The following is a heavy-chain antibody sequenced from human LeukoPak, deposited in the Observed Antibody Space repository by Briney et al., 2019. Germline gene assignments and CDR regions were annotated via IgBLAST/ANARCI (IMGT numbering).Heavy chain of an antibody. CDR1: GFTFSSYG. Sequence: GESLRLSCAASGFTFSSYGMHWVRQAPGKGLEWVAFIRYDGSNKYYADSVKGRFTISRDNAKNSLYLQMNSLRAEDTAVYYCASIVVVPAATPLDYWGQGTLVTVSS. J-gene: IGHJ4*02. CDR2: IRYDGSNK. V-gene: IGHV3-30*02. CDR3: ASIVVVPAATPLDY. D-gene: IGHD2-2*01.